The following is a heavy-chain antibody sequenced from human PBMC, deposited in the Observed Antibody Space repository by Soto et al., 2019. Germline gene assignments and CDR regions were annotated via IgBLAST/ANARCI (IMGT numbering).Heavy chain of an antibody. CDR1: GGTFSSYA. CDR3: ARVVYCSSTSCYNNWFDP. V-gene: IGHV1-69*13. J-gene: IGHJ5*02. Sequence: SVKVSCKASGGTFSSYAISWVRQAPGQGLEWMGGIIPIFGTANYAQKFQGRVTITADESTSTAYMELSSLRSEDTAVYYCARVVYCSSTSCYNNWFDPWGQGTLVTVSS. D-gene: IGHD2-2*02. CDR2: IIPIFGTA.